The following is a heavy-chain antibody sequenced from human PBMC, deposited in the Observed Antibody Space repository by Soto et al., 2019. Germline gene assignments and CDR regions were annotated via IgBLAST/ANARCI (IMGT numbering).Heavy chain of an antibody. J-gene: IGHJ5*02. CDR1: GFTFSSYA. Sequence: EVHLLESGGGLVQPGGSLRLSCAASGFTFSSYAMSWVRQAPGKGLEWVSAISGSGGSTYYADSVKGRFTISRDNSKNTLYLQINSLRAEDAAVYYCAKGGDYGSGLFDPWGQGTLVTVSS. D-gene: IGHD3-10*01. V-gene: IGHV3-23*01. CDR3: AKGGDYGSGLFDP. CDR2: ISGSGGST.